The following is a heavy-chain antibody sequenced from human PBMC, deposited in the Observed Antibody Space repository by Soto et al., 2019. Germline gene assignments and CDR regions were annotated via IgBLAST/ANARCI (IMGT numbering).Heavy chain of an antibody. CDR2: ISYDGSNK. CDR1: GFTFSDYG. J-gene: IGHJ6*02. Sequence: PGGSLRLSCAASGFTFSDYGMPWVRQTPGKGLERVAFISYDGSNKSYADSVRGLFTISRDNSRNTLYLQMNSLRPEDTAVYCCVRDLAYCTSTRCDGYGVDGWGQGTTVTVSS. CDR3: VRDLAYCTSTRCDGYGVDG. V-gene: IGHV3-30*03. D-gene: IGHD2-2*01.